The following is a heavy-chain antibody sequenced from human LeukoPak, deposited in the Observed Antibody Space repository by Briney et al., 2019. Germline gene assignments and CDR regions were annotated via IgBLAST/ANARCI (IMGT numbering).Heavy chain of an antibody. V-gene: IGHV1-8*01. J-gene: IGHJ6*03. CDR1: GYTFTSYD. CDR2: MNPNSGNT. D-gene: IGHD3-3*01. CDR3: ARGRVSITIFGVVTVRPYYYYMDV. Sequence: ASVKVSCKASGYTFTSYDINWVRQATGQGLEWMGWMNPNSGNTGYAQKFQGRVTLTTNTSISTAYMEVSSLRSEDTAVYYCARGRVSITIFGVVTVRPYYYYMDVWGKGTTVTVSS.